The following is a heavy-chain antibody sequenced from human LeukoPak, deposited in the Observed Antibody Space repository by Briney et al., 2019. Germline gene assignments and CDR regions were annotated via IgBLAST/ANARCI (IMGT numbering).Heavy chain of an antibody. J-gene: IGHJ4*02. CDR1: GYTFTDYG. V-gene: IGHV1-18*01. Sequence: ASVKDSCKTSGYTFTDYGISWVRQAPGQGLEWMGWISAYTGNTKYAQKLQGRVSMTTDTSTSTAYMELRSLRYDDTAVYYRARDMERATTPRGVIYWGQGTLVTVSS. D-gene: IGHD5-24*01. CDR3: ARDMERATTPRGVIY. CDR2: ISAYTGNT.